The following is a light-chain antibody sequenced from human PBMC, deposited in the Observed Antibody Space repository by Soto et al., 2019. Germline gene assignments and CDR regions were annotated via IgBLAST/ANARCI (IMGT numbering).Light chain of an antibody. CDR3: QQYYTTPRT. J-gene: IGKJ1*01. CDR1: QSVLYSFNNKND. Sequence: DIVMTQSPDSLAVSLGERATINCKSSQSVLYSFNNKNDLAWYQQRPGQPPKLLIYWASTRESGVPDRFSGSGSETDFTLTISSLQAEDVAVYYCQQYYTTPRTFGQGTKVEIK. V-gene: IGKV4-1*01. CDR2: WAS.